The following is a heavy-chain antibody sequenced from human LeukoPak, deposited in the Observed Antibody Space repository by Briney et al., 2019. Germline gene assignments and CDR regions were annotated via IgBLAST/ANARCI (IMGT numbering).Heavy chain of an antibody. CDR2: IYYSGST. D-gene: IGHD3-22*01. V-gene: IGHV4-30-4*08. CDR3: ARAYYYYDSSGYYSGGFDY. Sequence: SETLSLTRTVSGGSISSGDYYWSWIRQPPGKGLEWIGYIYYSGSTYYNPSLKSRVTISVDTSKNQFSLKLSSVTAADTAVYYCARAYYYYDSSGYYSGGFDYWGQGTLVTVSS. J-gene: IGHJ4*02. CDR1: GGSISSGDYY.